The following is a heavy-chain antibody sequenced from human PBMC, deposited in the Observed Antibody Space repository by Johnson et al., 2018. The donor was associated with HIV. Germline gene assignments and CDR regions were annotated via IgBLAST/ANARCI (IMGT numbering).Heavy chain of an antibody. V-gene: IGHV3-30-3*01. Sequence: QVQLVEPGGCLVKPGGSLRLPCAASGFTFSDYYMSWNRQAPGKGLEWVAVISYDGSNKYYADSVKGRFTISRDNSKNTVFLQMNSLRPEDTAMYYCAAYYDFWSGSYTSGFDIWGQGTMVTVSS. CDR2: ISYDGSNK. D-gene: IGHD3-3*01. CDR1: GFTFSDYY. J-gene: IGHJ3*02. CDR3: AAYYDFWSGSYTSGFDI.